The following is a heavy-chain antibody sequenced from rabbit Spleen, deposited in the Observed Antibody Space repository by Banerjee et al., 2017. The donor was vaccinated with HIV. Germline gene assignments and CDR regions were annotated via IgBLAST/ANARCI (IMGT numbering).Heavy chain of an antibody. CDR1: GFSFSSSYW. CDR3: AGRGSAYGYAYGL. D-gene: IGHD6-1*01. J-gene: IGHJ4*01. Sequence: QQQLEESGGGLVKPEGSLTLTCTASGFSFSSSYWICWVRQAPGKGLEWIACIYAHSSGSTAYASWVKGRFTIAKTSSTTVTLQMTSLTVADTATYFCAGRGSAYGYAYGLWGPGTLVTVS. V-gene: IGHV1S45*01. CDR2: IYAHSSGST.